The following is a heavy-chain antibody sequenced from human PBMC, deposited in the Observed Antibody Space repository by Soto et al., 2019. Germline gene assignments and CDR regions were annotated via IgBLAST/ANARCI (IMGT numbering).Heavy chain of an antibody. J-gene: IGHJ5*02. CDR2: INAGNGNT. CDR3: ARDCYGDHPDRHAP. V-gene: IGHV1-3*01. CDR1: GYAFTSYA. Sequence: ASVKVYCKASGYAFTSYAMHWVRQAPGQRLEWMGWINAGNGNTKYSQKFQGRVTITRDTSASTVYMDLSSLRSEDTAVYYCARDCYGDHPDRHAPWGQGSLVTVSS. D-gene: IGHD3-16*01.